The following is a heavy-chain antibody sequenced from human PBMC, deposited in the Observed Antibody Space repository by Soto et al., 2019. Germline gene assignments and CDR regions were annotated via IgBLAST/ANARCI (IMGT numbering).Heavy chain of an antibody. J-gene: IGHJ4*02. CDR3: ARRPYYYDSPGPPR. V-gene: IGHV4-39*01. CDR2: IYYSGST. Sequence: PSEILSLTCTVSGASVSSSSYYWGWIRQPPGKGLEWIGSIYYSGSTYYNPSLKSRVTISVDTSKNQFSLKLSSVTAADTAVYYRARRPYYYDSPGPPRWGQGMLVTVSS. D-gene: IGHD3-9*01. CDR1: GASVSSSSYY.